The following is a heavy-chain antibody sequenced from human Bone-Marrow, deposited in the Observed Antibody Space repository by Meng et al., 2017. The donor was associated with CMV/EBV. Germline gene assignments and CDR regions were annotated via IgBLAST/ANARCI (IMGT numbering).Heavy chain of an antibody. V-gene: IGHV3-30*02. D-gene: IGHD2-2*01. Sequence: GESLKISCAASGFTFSSYGMHWVRQAPGKGLEWVAFIRYDGSNKYYADSVKGRFTISRDNPKNTVSLQMNSLRAEDTAVYYCAKDWGRYWRGINCYRSYFDHWGQGTLVTVSS. CDR3: AKDWGRYWRGINCYRSYFDH. CDR1: GFTFSSYG. J-gene: IGHJ4*02. CDR2: IRYDGSNK.